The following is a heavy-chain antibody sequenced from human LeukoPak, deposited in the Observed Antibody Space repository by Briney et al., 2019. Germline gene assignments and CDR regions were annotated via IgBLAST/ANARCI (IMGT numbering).Heavy chain of an antibody. V-gene: IGHV6-1*01. CDR3: ARGRYCGGGTCYHFDS. D-gene: IGHD2-15*01. J-gene: IGHJ4*02. Sequence: QTLSLTCAVSGDSFFWNSVAWNWIRQSPSRGLEWLGRTYYSSEWHHDYAVSVKSRINITADTFKSQFSLHLNTVTPEDTAVYFCARGRYCGGGTCYHFDSWGQGTLVTVSS. CDR2: TYYSSEWHH. CDR1: GDSFFWNSVA.